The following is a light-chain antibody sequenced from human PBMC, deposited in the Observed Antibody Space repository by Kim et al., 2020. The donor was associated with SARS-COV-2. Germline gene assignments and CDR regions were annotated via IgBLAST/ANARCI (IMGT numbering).Light chain of an antibody. CDR2: AAS. J-gene: IGKJ1*01. CDR1: QGIRYD. Sequence: AIQMTQSPSSLSASVGDTVTITCRASQGIRYDLGWYQQKPGKAPNVLIYAASNLQDGVPSRCSGSGSGTDFTLTISSLQPEDFATYYCRQDYNHPWTFGHGTKVDIK. V-gene: IGKV1-6*01. CDR3: RQDYNHPWT.